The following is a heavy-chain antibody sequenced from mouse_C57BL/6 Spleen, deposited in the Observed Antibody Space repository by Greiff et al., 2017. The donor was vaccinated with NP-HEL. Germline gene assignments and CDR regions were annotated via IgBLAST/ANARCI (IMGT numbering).Heavy chain of an antibody. CDR1: GYAFSSYW. J-gene: IGHJ4*01. V-gene: IGHV1-80*01. D-gene: IGHD3-2*02. CDR3: ARWGGSSGNYYAMDY. Sequence: QVQLQQSGAELVKPGASVKISCKASGYAFSSYWMNWVKQRPGKGLEWIGQIYPGDGDTNYNGKFKGKATLTADKSSSTAYMQLSSLTSEDSAVYFCARWGGSSGNYYAMDYWGQGTSVTVSS. CDR2: IYPGDGDT.